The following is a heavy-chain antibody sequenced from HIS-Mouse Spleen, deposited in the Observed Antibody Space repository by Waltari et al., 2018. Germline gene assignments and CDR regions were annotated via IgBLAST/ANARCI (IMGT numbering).Heavy chain of an antibody. V-gene: IGHV4-31*03. CDR1: GGSISSGGYY. CDR2: IYYSGGT. J-gene: IGHJ5*02. CDR3: ARSPYYDFWSGYSDNWFDP. D-gene: IGHD3-3*01. Sequence: QVQLQESGPGLVKPSQTLSLTCTVSGGSISSGGYYWSWIRQHPGKGLEWIGYIYYSGGTYYCPSRTIRVTISVDTSKNQFSLKLSSVTAADTAVYYCARSPYYDFWSGYSDNWFDPWGQGTLVTVSS.